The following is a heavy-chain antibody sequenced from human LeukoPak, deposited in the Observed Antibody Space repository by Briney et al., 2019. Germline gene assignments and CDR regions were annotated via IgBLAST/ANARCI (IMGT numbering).Heavy chain of an antibody. J-gene: IGHJ4*02. CDR2: IYYSGST. CDR1: GGFISSGGYY. D-gene: IGHD3-22*01. CDR3: ARRRYYDSSGYTFDY. Sequence: PSETLSLTCTVSGGFISSGGYYWSWIRQHPGKGLEWIGYIYYSGSTYYNPSLKSRVTISVDTSKNQFSLKLSSVTAADTAVYYCARRRYYDSSGYTFDYWGQGTLVTVSS. V-gene: IGHV4-31*03.